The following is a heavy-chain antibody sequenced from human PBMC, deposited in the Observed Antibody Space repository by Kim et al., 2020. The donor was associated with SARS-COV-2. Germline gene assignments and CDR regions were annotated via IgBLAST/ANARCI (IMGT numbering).Heavy chain of an antibody. CDR2: ISYDGTNK. CDR1: GFTFSSYA. CDR3: ARGDFFGSGSFWAVDY. D-gene: IGHD3-10*01. V-gene: IGHV3-30*04. Sequence: GGSLRLSCAASGFTFSSYALHWVRQAPGKGLEWVSVISYDGTNKYYADSVKGRFTISRDNSKKTLYLQMNSLRAEDMAVYYCARGDFFGSGSFWAVDYWGQGTLVTVS. J-gene: IGHJ4*02.